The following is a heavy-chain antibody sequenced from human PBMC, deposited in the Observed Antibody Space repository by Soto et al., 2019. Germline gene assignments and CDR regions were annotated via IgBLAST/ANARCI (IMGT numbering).Heavy chain of an antibody. V-gene: IGHV4-59*03. J-gene: IGHJ6*02. Sequence: PSEALSLTCTVSGASIKRNYWSWMRQPPGKAPEWIGYIFYSGTTKYNPSLKSRVTISLDTSKDQLSLMLSSVIAADTAIYYCAGIQGGYYDVLTGFPRGLMDVWGQGTTVTVSS. CDR2: IFYSGTT. CDR3: AGIQGGYYDVLTGFPRGLMDV. CDR1: GASIKRNY. D-gene: IGHD3-9*01.